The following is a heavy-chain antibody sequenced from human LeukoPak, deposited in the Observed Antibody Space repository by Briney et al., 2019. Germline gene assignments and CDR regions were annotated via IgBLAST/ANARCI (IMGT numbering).Heavy chain of an antibody. CDR2: INHSGST. V-gene: IGHV4-34*01. D-gene: IGHD6-13*01. CDR3: ARVKYSSSWYSVYAFDI. J-gene: IGHJ3*02. CDR1: GGSFSGYY. Sequence: SETLSLTCAVYGGSFSGYYWSWIRQPPGKGLEWIGEINHSGSTNYNPSLKSRVTISVDTSKNQFSLKLSSVTAADTAVYYCARVKYSSSWYSVYAFDIWGQGTMVTVSS.